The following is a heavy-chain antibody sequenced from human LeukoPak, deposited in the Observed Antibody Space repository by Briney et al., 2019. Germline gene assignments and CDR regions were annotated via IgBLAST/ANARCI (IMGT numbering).Heavy chain of an antibody. J-gene: IGHJ4*02. CDR3: TRGGERYCSSTSCSLDY. CDR2: IYTSGST. D-gene: IGHD2-2*01. CDR1: GGSISSGSYY. V-gene: IGHV4-61*02. Sequence: SETLSLTCTVSGGSISSGSYYWSWIRQPAGKGLEWIGRIYTSGSTNYNPSLKSRVTISVDTSKNQFSLKLSSVTAADTAVYYCTRGGERYCSSTSCSLDYWGQGTLVTVSS.